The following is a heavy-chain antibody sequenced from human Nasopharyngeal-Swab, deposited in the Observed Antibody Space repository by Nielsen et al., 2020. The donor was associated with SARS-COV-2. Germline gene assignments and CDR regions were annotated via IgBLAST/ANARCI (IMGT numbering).Heavy chain of an antibody. CDR3: ARLSGYSGYDERAFDY. V-gene: IGHV4-39*01. J-gene: IGHJ4*02. D-gene: IGHD5-12*01. Sequence: SETLSLTCTVSGGSISSSSYYWGWIRQPPGKGLEWIGSIYYSGSTYCNPSLKSRVTISVDTSKNQFSLKLSSVTAADTAVYYCARLSGYSGYDERAFDYWGQGTLVTVSS. CDR1: GGSISSSSYY. CDR2: IYYSGST.